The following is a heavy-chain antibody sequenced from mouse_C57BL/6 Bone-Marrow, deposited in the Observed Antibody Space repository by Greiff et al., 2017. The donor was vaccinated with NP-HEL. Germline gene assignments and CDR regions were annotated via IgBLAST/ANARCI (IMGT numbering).Heavy chain of an antibody. CDR1: GYTFTSYW. D-gene: IGHD2-4*01. CDR3: AKFPTMITCDY. CDR2: IYPGNSDT. J-gene: IGHJ2*01. Sequence: EVQLQQSGTVLARPGASVKMSCKTSGYTFTSYWMHWVKQRPGQGLEWIGAIYPGNSDTSYNQKFKGKAKLTAVTSASTAYMELSSLTNEDSAVYFCAKFPTMITCDYWGQGTTLTDSS. V-gene: IGHV1-5*01.